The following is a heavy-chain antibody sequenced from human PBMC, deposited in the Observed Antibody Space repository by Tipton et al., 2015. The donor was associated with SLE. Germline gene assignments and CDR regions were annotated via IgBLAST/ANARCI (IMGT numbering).Heavy chain of an antibody. CDR2: INHSGST. Sequence: TLSLTCAVYGGSFSGYYWSWIRQPPGKGLEWIGEINHSGSTNYNPSLKSRVTISVDTSKKQFSLKLSSVTAADTAVYYCARGPGYCSGGSCYPWAFDIWGQGKMVTVSS. J-gene: IGHJ3*02. V-gene: IGHV4-34*01. CDR1: GGSFSGYY. CDR3: ARGPGYCSGGSCYPWAFDI. D-gene: IGHD2-15*01.